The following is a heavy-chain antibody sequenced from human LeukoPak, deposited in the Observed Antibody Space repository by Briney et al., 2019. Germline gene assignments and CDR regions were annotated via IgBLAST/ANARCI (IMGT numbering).Heavy chain of an antibody. CDR1: GFTFDNYA. V-gene: IGHV3-23*01. Sequence: PGGSLRLSCAASGFTFDNYAMNWVRQAPGKGLEWGSYISGCGAKRHYSDSVKGRFTISRDNPKNTLYLQINNLRAEDTAMYYCAKCSAGYYNDAFDIWGRGTMVTVSS. CDR3: AKCSAGYYNDAFDI. CDR2: ISGCGAKR. D-gene: IGHD3-10*02. J-gene: IGHJ3*02.